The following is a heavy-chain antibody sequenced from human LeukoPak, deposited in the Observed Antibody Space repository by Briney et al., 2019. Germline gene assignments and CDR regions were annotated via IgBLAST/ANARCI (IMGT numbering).Heavy chain of an antibody. CDR3: ARDVRDTYYYYYYMDV. D-gene: IGHD2/OR15-2a*01. CDR2: IYTSGST. Sequence: SQTLSLTCTVSGGSISSGSWYWSWIRQPAGKGLEWIGRIYTSGSTNYNPSLKSRVTISVDTSKNQFSLKLSSVTAADTAVYYCARDVRDTYYYYYYMDVWGKGTTVTVSS. J-gene: IGHJ6*03. CDR1: GGSISSGSWY. V-gene: IGHV4-61*02.